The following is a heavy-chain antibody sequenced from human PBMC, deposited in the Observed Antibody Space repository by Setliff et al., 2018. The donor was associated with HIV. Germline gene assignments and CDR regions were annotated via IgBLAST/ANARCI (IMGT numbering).Heavy chain of an antibody. Sequence: ASVKVSCKATGGTFSTYAISWVRQAPGQRLEWMGWINAGNGNTKYSQKFQGRVTMTRDTSTSTVYMELSSLRSEDTAVYYCATIRAGSDYGHAFDIWGQGTMVTVSS. CDR1: GGTFSTYA. CDR2: INAGNGNT. CDR3: ATIRAGSDYGHAFDI. D-gene: IGHD4-17*01. V-gene: IGHV1-3*01. J-gene: IGHJ3*02.